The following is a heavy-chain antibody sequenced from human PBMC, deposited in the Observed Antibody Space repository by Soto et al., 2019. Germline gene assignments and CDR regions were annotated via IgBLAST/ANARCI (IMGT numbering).Heavy chain of an antibody. D-gene: IGHD1-1*01. CDR1: GGSISSSSYY. CDR2: IYYSGST. Sequence: SETLSLTCIVSGGSISSSSYYWGWIRQPPGKGLEWIGSIYYSGSTYYNPSLKSRVTISVDTSKNQFSLKLSSVTAADTAVYYCARVVGRRFLDYWGQGTLVTVSS. J-gene: IGHJ4*02. CDR3: ARVVGRRFLDY. V-gene: IGHV4-39*01.